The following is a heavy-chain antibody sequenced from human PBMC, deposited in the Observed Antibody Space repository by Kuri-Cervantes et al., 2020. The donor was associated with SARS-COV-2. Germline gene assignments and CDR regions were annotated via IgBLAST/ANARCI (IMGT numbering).Heavy chain of an antibody. V-gene: IGHV3-23*01. J-gene: IGHJ4*02. D-gene: IGHD6-19*01. CDR2: ISGSGGNT. CDR1: GFTFSSYA. Sequence: GGSLRLSCAASGFTFSSYAMSWVRQAPGKGLEWVSGISGSGGNTYYTDSVKGRFSISRHNSKNTLYLQMNSLRTEDTAVYYCASTSSGWFYYWGQGTLVTVSS. CDR3: ASTSSGWFYY.